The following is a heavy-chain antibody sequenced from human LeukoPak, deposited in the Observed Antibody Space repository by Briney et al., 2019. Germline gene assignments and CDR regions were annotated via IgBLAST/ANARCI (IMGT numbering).Heavy chain of an antibody. D-gene: IGHD2-2*01. Sequence: SETLSLTCTVSGGSISSYYWSWIRQPPGKGLEWIGYIYYSGSTNYNPSLKSRVTISVDTSKNQFSLKLNSVSAADTAVYYCARLTVPLRFDPWGQGTLVTVSP. CDR3: ARLTVPLRFDP. V-gene: IGHV4-59*01. J-gene: IGHJ5*02. CDR2: IYYSGST. CDR1: GGSISSYY.